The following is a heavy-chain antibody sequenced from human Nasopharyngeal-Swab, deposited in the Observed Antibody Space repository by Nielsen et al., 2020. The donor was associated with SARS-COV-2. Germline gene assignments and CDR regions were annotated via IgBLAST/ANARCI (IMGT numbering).Heavy chain of an antibody. V-gene: IGHV3-20*04. D-gene: IGHD3-22*01. CDR2: INWNGGST. J-gene: IGHJ4*02. Sequence: GESLKISCAASGFTFDDYGMSWVRQAPGKGLEWVSGINWNGGSTGYADSVKGRFSISRDNAKNSLYLQMNSLRAEDTALYYCARVSDRSSSGYYHYWGQGTLVTVSS. CDR1: GFTFDDYG. CDR3: ARVSDRSSSGYYHY.